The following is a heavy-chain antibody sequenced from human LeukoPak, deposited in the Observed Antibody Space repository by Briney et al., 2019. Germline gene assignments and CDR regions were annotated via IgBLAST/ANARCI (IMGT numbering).Heavy chain of an antibody. J-gene: IGHJ6*02. V-gene: IGHV3-53*04. CDR1: GFTVSSNY. CDR3: ARDYRYRADTAMVNYYYYGMDV. CDR2: IYSGGST. Sequence: GSLRLSCAASGFTVSSNYMSWVRQAPGKGLEWVSVIYSGGSTYYADSVKGRFTISRHNSKNTLYLQMNSLRAEDTAVYYCARDYRYRADTAMVNYYYYGMDVWGQGTTVTVSS. D-gene: IGHD5-18*01.